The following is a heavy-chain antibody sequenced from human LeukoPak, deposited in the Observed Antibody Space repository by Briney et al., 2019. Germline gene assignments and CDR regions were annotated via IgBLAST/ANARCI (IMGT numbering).Heavy chain of an antibody. J-gene: IGHJ4*02. D-gene: IGHD2-21*02. CDR1: GGSISSSSYY. Sequence: SETLSLTCTVSGGSISSSSYYWGWIRQPPGKGLEWIGSIYYSGLTYYNPSLKSRVTISVDTSKNQFSLNLTSVTVADTAVYYCARRPRAVRSPIVVVTAIGSFDYWGQGTLVTVSS. V-gene: IGHV4-39*01. CDR2: IYYSGLT. CDR3: ARRPRAVRSPIVVVTAIGSFDY.